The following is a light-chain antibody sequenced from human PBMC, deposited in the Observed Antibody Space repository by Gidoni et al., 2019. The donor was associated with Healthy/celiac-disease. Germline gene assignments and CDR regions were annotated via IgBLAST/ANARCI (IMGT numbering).Light chain of an antibody. CDR1: SSDVGSYNY. Sequence: QSALTQPASASGPPGQSITISCTGTSSDVGSYNYVYWYQQHPGKAPKLIIYEVSNRPPGVSNRVSSSKSGNTASLTISELQAEDESDYYCSSYTSSSTLVFGTGTKVTVL. V-gene: IGLV2-14*01. CDR2: EVS. CDR3: SSYTSSSTLV. J-gene: IGLJ1*01.